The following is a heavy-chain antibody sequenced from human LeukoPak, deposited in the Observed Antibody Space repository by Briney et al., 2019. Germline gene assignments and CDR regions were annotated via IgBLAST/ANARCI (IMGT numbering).Heavy chain of an antibody. Sequence: SQTLSLTCTVSGGSVSSGGYYWSWIRQHPGKGLEWIGYIYYTGTTDSNPSLKSRVTISLDTSKNQFSLNLSSVTAADTAVYYCARRWVYDKRAFDAWGQGTMVTVSS. V-gene: IGHV4-61*08. D-gene: IGHD3-16*01. CDR1: GGSVSSGGYY. CDR3: ARRWVYDKRAFDA. CDR2: IYYTGTT. J-gene: IGHJ3*01.